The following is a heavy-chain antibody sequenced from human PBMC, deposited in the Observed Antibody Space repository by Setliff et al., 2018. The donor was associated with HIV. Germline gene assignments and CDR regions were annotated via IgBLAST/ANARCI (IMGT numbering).Heavy chain of an antibody. J-gene: IGHJ4*02. CDR1: GDSISGHF. CDR3: ARDNYGDYASYY. D-gene: IGHD4-17*01. V-gene: IGHV4-59*11. CDR2: IYYTGST. Sequence: PSETLSLTCTVSGDSISGHFWSWFRQPPGKGLEWIGNIYYTGSTNYNPSLKSRVTISLDTSKNQFSLSLTSVTAADTAFYYCARDNYGDYASYYWGQGTLVTV.